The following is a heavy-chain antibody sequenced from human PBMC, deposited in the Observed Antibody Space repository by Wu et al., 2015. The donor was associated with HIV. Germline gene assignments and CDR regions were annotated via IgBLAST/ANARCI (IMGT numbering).Heavy chain of an antibody. CDR2: INSNRGGT. Sequence: QVQLVQSRAEVRKPGASVTVSCKASGYTFIDYYIYWVRQAPGQGLEWVGWINSNRGGTKYAQKFQGRVTMTRDTAASTAYMELNSLRSDDTAVYYCARLQSLHGLYSNADYWGQGTLVTVSS. J-gene: IGHJ4*02. V-gene: IGHV1-2*02. CDR1: GYTFIDYY. D-gene: IGHD4-11*01. CDR3: ARLQSLHGLYSNADY.